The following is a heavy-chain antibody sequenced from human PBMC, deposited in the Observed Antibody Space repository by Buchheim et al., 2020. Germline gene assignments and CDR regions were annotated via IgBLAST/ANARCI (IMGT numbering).Heavy chain of an antibody. Sequence: EVQLVESGGGLVQPGRSLRLSCTASGFTFGDYAMSWFRQAPGKGLEWVGFIRSKAYGGTTEYAASVKGRFTISRDDSKSIAYLQMNSRKTEETAVYYCTRFRGSYDSRGPNWFDPWGQGTL. D-gene: IGHD3-22*01. CDR3: TRFRGSYDSRGPNWFDP. J-gene: IGHJ5*02. V-gene: IGHV3-49*03. CDR1: GFTFGDYA. CDR2: IRSKAYGGTT.